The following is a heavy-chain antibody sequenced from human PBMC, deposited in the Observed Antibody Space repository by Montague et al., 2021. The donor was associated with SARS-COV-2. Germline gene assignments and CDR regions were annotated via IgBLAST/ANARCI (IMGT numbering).Heavy chain of an antibody. Sequence: SETLSLTCTVSGGSTSCPNCYWGWIRQAPGKGLDWIGTIYNSGTTYYNPSLESRLTISIDTSKNQFSLKLTSVTAADTAVYYCARHRNYGDHSLDNWFHPWGQGTLVTVSS. J-gene: IGHJ5*02. CDR2: IYNSGTT. V-gene: IGHV4-39*01. D-gene: IGHD4-17*01. CDR3: ARHRNYGDHSLDNWFHP. CDR1: GGSTSCPNCY.